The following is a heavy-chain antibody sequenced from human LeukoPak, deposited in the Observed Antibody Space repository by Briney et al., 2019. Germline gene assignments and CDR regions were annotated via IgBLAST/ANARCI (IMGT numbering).Heavy chain of an antibody. Sequence: ASVKVSCTASGYTLTVYYIHWVRQAPGQGLEWMGRINPNSGDTNFAQKFQGRVTMTRDTSISTAYMDLSGLRPDDTAVYYCAREGSGYTYGRGSYFDYWGHGILVTVSS. CDR1: GYTLTVYY. CDR2: INPNSGDT. CDR3: AREGSGYTYGRGSYFDY. D-gene: IGHD5-18*01. J-gene: IGHJ4*01. V-gene: IGHV1-2*06.